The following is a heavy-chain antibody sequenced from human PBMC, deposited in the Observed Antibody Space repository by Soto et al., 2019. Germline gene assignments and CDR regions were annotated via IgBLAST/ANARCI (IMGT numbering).Heavy chain of an antibody. V-gene: IGHV3-23*01. J-gene: IGHJ1*01. CDR2: ISGSGGST. CDR1: GFTFSSYA. Sequence: GGSLRLSCAASGFTFSSYAMSWVRQAPGKGLEWVSAISGSGGSTYYADSVKGRFTISRDNSKNTLYLQMNSLRAEDTAVYYCAIHSGSMEYFQHWGQGTLVTVSS. CDR3: AIHSGSMEYFQH. D-gene: IGHD1-26*01.